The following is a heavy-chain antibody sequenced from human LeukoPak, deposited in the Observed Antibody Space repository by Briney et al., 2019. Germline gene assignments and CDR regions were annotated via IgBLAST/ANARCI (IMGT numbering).Heavy chain of an antibody. J-gene: IGHJ5*02. CDR1: GGSNY. V-gene: IGHV4-59*08. CDR2: IHYSGTT. CDR3: AKHSNWNAGVDWFDP. D-gene: IGHD1-20*01. Sequence: SETLSLTCTVSGGSNYWSWIRQPPGKGLEWIAYIHYSGTTNYNPSLKGRVTITIDTSKNQFPLKLNSVTAADTAVYYCAKHSNWNAGVDWFDPWGQGTLVTVSS.